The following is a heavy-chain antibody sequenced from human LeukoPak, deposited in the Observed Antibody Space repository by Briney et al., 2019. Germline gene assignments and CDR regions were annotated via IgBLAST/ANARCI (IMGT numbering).Heavy chain of an antibody. CDR2: ISSSSSYI. CDR3: ARQTYSSGWYDY. J-gene: IGHJ4*02. Sequence: PGGSLRLSCAASGFTFSSYSMNWVRQAPGKGLEWVSSISSSSSYIYYADSVKGRFTISRDNAKNSLYLQMNSLRAEDTAVYYCARQTYSSGWYDYWGRGTLVTVSS. D-gene: IGHD6-19*01. CDR1: GFTFSSYS. V-gene: IGHV3-21*01.